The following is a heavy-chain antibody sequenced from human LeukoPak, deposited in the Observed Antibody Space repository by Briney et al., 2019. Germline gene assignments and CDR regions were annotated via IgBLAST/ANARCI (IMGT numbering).Heavy chain of an antibody. D-gene: IGHD3-3*01. J-gene: IGHJ5*02. CDR3: ARDLPNYDFSRLNGFDP. Sequence: GGSLRLSCAASGFTFSSYWMSWVRQAPGKGLEWVANIKQDGSEKYYVDSVEGRFTISRDNAKNSLYLQMNSLRAEDTAVYYCARDLPNYDFSRLNGFDPWGQGTLVTVSS. CDR1: GFTFSSYW. V-gene: IGHV3-7*01. CDR2: IKQDGSEK.